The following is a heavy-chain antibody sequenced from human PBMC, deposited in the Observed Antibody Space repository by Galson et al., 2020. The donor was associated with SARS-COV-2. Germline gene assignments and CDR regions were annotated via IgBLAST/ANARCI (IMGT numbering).Heavy chain of an antibody. Sequence: GESLKISCTASGFNFGDYVMSWIRQAPGKGLEWVGIMRSKVYGGTTEYAASVKVRFTISRDAYEGIAYLQMNSLKTEDTAVYYCTRFSILAGNWYFDLWGRGTLVTVSS. D-gene: IGHD6-19*01. CDR3: TRFSILAGNWYFDL. CDR1: GFNFGDYV. J-gene: IGHJ2*01. V-gene: IGHV3-49*03. CDR2: MRSKVYGGTT.